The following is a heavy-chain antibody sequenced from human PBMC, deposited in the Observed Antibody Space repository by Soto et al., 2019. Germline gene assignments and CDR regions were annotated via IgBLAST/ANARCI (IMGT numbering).Heavy chain of an antibody. J-gene: IGHJ4*02. CDR2: ISYDGSNK. D-gene: IGHD7-27*01. CDR1: GFTFSSYA. Sequence: QVQLVESGGGVVQPGRSLRLSCAASGFTFSSYAMHWVRQAPGKGLEWVAVISYDGSNKYYADSVKGRFTISRDNSKNTLYLQMNSLRAEDTAVYYCARERARLTGWGQGTLVTVSS. V-gene: IGHV3-30-3*01. CDR3: ARERARLTG.